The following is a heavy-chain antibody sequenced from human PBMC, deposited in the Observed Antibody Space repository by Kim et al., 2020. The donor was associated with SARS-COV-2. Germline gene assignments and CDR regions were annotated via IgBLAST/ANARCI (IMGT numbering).Heavy chain of an antibody. Sequence: MFYADSVRGRFTISRDKAKNSLYLQMNSLRDEDTAVYFCVRDRMGGAFDIWGQGTMVTVSS. V-gene: IGHV3-48*02. CDR2: M. J-gene: IGHJ3*02. CDR3: VRDRMGGAFDI. D-gene: IGHD3-16*01.